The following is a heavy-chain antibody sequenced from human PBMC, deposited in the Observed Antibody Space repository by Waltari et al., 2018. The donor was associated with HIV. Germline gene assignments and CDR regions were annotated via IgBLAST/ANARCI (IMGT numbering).Heavy chain of an antibody. J-gene: IGHJ6*02. CDR1: GYSFTSYW. CDR3: ARRSGDTAMFSPHGMDV. Sequence: EVQLVQSGAEVKKPGESLKISCKGSGYSFTSYWIGWVRPMPGKGLEWMGIIYPGDSDTRYSPSFQGQVTISADKSISTAYLQWSSLKASDTAMYYCARRSGDTAMFSPHGMDVWGQGTTVTVSS. D-gene: IGHD5-18*01. V-gene: IGHV5-51*01. CDR2: IYPGDSDT.